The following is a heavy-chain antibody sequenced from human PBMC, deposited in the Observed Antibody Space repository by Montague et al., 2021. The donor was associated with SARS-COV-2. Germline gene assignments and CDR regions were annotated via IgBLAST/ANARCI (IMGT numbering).Heavy chain of an antibody. V-gene: IGHV4-61*01. CDR3: ARSRANVPSRPGFDY. J-gene: IGHJ4*02. D-gene: IGHD6-6*01. Sequence: SETLSPTCTVAGASVASGNFYWSWIRQPPGKGLEWIGYMYYTGHTKYXPSLESRVTMPVDPSKNQFSLTLTSVTAADTAVYYCARSRANVPSRPGFDYWGQGALVTVSS. CDR2: MYYTGHT. CDR1: GASVASGNFY.